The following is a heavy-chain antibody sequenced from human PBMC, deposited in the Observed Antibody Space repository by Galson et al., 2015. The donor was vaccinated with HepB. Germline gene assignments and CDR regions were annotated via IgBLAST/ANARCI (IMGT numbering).Heavy chain of an antibody. V-gene: IGHV3-33*01. Sequence: SLRLSCAASGFTFNNYGMHWVRQAPGKGLEWVAVTWFDGSNKYYADSVKGRFTISRDNAKNTLYLQLSSLRAEDTAVYYCAREALTAVTNFDLWGQGTLVTVSS. J-gene: IGHJ4*02. D-gene: IGHD4-17*01. CDR3: AREALTAVTNFDL. CDR1: GFTFNNYG. CDR2: TWFDGSNK.